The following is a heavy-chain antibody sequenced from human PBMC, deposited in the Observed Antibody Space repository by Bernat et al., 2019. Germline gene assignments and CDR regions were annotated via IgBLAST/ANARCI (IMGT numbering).Heavy chain of an antibody. CDR3: ARTYYGDDFQY. CDR2: INSDGSST. Sequence: EVQLVESGGGLVQPGGSLRLSCAASGFTFSSYWMHWVRQPPGKGLVWVSRINSDGSSTSYADSVKGLFTISRDNAKNTLYLQMNSLRAEDTAVYYCARTYYGDDFQYWGQGTLVTVSS. D-gene: IGHD4-17*01. V-gene: IGHV3-74*01. CDR1: GFTFSSYW. J-gene: IGHJ1*01.